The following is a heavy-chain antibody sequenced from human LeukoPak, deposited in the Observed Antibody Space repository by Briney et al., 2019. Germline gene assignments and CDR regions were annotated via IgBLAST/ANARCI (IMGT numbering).Heavy chain of an antibody. CDR2: INPSGGST. V-gene: IGHV1-46*01. Sequence: ASVKVSCKASGYTFTSYYMHWVRQAPGQGLEWMGIINPSGGSTSYAQKFQGRVTMTRDTSTSTVYMELSSLRPEDTAVYYCAVPYDYVWGSYRYTYYYYGMDVWGQGTTVTVSS. D-gene: IGHD3-16*02. CDR1: GYTFTSYY. J-gene: IGHJ6*02. CDR3: AVPYDYVWGSYRYTYYYYGMDV.